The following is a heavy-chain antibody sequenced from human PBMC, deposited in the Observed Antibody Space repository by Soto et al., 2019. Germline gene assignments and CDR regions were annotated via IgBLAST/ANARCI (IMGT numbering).Heavy chain of an antibody. CDR2: INPNSGGT. J-gene: IGHJ6*02. Sequence: ASVKVSCKASGGTFSSYAISWVRQAPGQGLEWMGWINPNSGGTNYAQKFQGWVTMTRDTSISTAYMELSRLRSDDTAVYYCARGRVLRFLEWSYYYYYYGMDVWGQGTTVTVSS. D-gene: IGHD3-3*01. CDR1: GGTFSSYA. V-gene: IGHV1-2*04. CDR3: ARGRVLRFLEWSYYYYYYGMDV.